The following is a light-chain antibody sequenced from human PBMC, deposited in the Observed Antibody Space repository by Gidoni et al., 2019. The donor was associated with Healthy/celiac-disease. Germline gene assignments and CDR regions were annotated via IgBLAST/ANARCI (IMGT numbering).Light chain of an antibody. Sequence: LSLPVTPGEPASISCRSSQSLLHSNGYNYLDWYLQKPGQSPQLLIYLGSNRASGVPDRFSGSGSGTDFTLKISRVEAEDVGVYYCMQALQTSFTFGPGTKVEIK. J-gene: IGKJ3*01. CDR2: LGS. V-gene: IGKV2-28*01. CDR1: QSLLHSNGYNY. CDR3: MQALQTSFT.